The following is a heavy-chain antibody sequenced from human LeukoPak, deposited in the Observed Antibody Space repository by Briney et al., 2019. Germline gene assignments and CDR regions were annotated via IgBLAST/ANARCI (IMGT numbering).Heavy chain of an antibody. CDR2: FYYTGST. J-gene: IGHJ4*02. CDR3: ARQERATGFDY. Sequence: PSETLSLTCTVSGASVSSSSYYWGWIRQPPGKGLEWIGGFYYTGSTYYNPFLKSRVAVSVDTSKNQLSLKLSSVTATDTAVYYCARQERATGFDYWGQGTLVTVSS. CDR1: GASVSSSSYY. D-gene: IGHD1-1*01. V-gene: IGHV4-39*01.